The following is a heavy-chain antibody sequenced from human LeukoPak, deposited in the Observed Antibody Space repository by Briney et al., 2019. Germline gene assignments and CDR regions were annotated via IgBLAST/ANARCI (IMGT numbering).Heavy chain of an antibody. V-gene: IGHV1-69*13. Sequence: ASVKVSCKASGGTFSSYAISWVRQAPGQGLEWMGGIIPIFGTANYAQKFQGRVTITADESTSTAYMELSSLRSEDTAVYYCARYKVVVAATGGGFDSWGQGTLVTVSS. CDR3: ARYKVVVAATGGGFDS. J-gene: IGHJ4*02. D-gene: IGHD2-15*01. CDR2: IIPIFGTA. CDR1: GGTFSSYA.